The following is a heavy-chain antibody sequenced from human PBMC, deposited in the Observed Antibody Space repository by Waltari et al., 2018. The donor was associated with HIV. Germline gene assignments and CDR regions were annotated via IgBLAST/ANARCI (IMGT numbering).Heavy chain of an antibody. CDR1: GGTFSSYA. V-gene: IGHV1-69*04. CDR3: ARDPMDTAMSFD. CDR2: IIPILGIA. J-gene: IGHJ4*02. Sequence: QVQLVQSGAEVKQPGSSVKVSCTASGGTFSSYALRWVRQAPGQGLEWMGRIIPILGIANYAQKFQGRVTITADKSTSTAYMELSSLRSEDTAVYYCARDPMDTAMSFDWGQGTLVTVSS. D-gene: IGHD5-18*01.